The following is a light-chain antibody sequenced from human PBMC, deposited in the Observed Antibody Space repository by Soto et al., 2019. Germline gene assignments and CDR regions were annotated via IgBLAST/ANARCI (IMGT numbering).Light chain of an antibody. Sequence: EIVLTQSPATLSLSPGEGATLSCRASQSVSSYLAWYQQTPGQAPRLLIYDASNRATGIPARFSGSGSGTDFTLPISSLEPEDFAVYYCQQRSHWPRTFGQGTKLEIK. J-gene: IGKJ2*01. CDR3: QQRSHWPRT. V-gene: IGKV3-11*01. CDR1: QSVSSY. CDR2: DAS.